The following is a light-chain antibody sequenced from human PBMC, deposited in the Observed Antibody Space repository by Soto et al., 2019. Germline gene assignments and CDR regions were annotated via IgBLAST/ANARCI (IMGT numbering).Light chain of an antibody. Sequence: QSVLTQPPSVSEAPRQRVTISWSGSSSNIGRNAVNWYQQFPVKAPKLLIYYDDLLPSGVSDRFSGSKSGTSASLAISGLQSEDEADYYCAARDASLNGVLFGGGTKLTVL. V-gene: IGLV1-36*01. CDR2: YDD. J-gene: IGLJ2*01. CDR3: AARDASLNGVL. CDR1: SSNIGRNA.